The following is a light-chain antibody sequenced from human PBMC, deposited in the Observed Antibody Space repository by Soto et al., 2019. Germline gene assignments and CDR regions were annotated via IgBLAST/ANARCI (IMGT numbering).Light chain of an antibody. CDR3: SSYSSSSTLEVG. J-gene: IGLJ2*01. Sequence: QYALTQPASVSGSPGQSITISCTGTSSDVGGYNYVSWYQQHPGKAPKLMIYEVSNRPSGVSNRFSGSKSGNTASLTISGLQAEDEADYYCSSYSSSSTLEVGFGGGTQLTVL. CDR2: EVS. CDR1: SSDVGGYNY. V-gene: IGLV2-14*01.